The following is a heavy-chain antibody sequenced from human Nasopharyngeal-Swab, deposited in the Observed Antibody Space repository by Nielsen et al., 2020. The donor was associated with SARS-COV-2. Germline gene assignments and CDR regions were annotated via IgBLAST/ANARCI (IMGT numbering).Heavy chain of an antibody. CDR2: ISYDGINK. CDR3: AKEGPGMFGVVGLDV. V-gene: IGHV3-30*18. Sequence: VRQAPGKGLEWVAVISYDGINKYNADSVKGRFTISRDNSKDTLYLQINSLRAEDTAVYYCAKEGPGMFGVVGLDVWGQGTTVTVSS. D-gene: IGHD3-3*01. J-gene: IGHJ6*02.